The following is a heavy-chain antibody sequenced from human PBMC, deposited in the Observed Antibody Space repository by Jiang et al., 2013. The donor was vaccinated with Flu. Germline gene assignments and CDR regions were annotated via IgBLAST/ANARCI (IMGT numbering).Heavy chain of an antibody. CDR1: GFTFSSYG. CDR3: ARERRTYYYDSSALGHAFDI. D-gene: IGHD3-22*01. J-gene: IGHJ3*02. V-gene: IGHV3-33*08. CDR2: IWYDGSNK. Sequence: VQLLESGGGVVQPGRSLRLSCAASGFTFSSYGMHWVRQAPGKGLEWVAVIWYDGSNKYYADSAKGRFTISRDNSKNTLYLQMNSLRAEDTAVYYCARERRTYYYDSSALGHAFDIWGQGTMVTVSS.